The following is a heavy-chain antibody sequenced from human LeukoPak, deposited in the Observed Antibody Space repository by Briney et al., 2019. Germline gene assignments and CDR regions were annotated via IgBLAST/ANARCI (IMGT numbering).Heavy chain of an antibody. D-gene: IGHD5-18*01. CDR3: ASTNTAIDAFDI. CDR2: IYYSGST. V-gene: IGHV4-39*07. J-gene: IGHJ3*02. CDR1: GGSISSSSYY. Sequence: SETLSLTCTVSGGSISSSSYYWGWIRQPPGKGLEWIGSIYYSGSTYYNPSLKSRVTISVDTSKNQFSLKLSSVTAADTAVYYCASTNTAIDAFDIWGQGTMVTVSS.